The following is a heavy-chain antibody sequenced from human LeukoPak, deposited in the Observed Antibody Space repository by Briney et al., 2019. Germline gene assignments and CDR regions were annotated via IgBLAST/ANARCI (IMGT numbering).Heavy chain of an antibody. CDR2: INPNSGGT. D-gene: IGHD2-2*01. Sequence: ASVKVSCKASGYTFTDYYMHWVRQAPGQGLEWMGWINPNSGGTNYVQKFQGRVTMTKDTSISTAYMELSRLRSDDTAVYYCARGYCSSTSCFRLDYWGQGTLVTVSS. V-gene: IGHV1-2*02. CDR3: ARGYCSSTSCFRLDY. J-gene: IGHJ4*02. CDR1: GYTFTDYY.